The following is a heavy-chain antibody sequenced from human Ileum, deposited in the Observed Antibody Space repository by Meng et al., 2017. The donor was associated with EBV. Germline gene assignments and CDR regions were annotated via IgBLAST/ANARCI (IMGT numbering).Heavy chain of an antibody. CDR2: IYYSGNT. V-gene: IGHV4-39*01. Sequence: QVQEAGPGLVQPSETLSLTCSVVGGFISSSSYYWGWCRQPPGKGLEWIGMIYYSGNTYNNPSLTSRVTISVETSNNQFSLRLSSVTAADAALYYCARQADHYYGSGSYYDYWGQGTLVTVSS. CDR1: GGFISSSSYY. D-gene: IGHD3-10*01. CDR3: ARQADHYYGSGSYYDY. J-gene: IGHJ4*02.